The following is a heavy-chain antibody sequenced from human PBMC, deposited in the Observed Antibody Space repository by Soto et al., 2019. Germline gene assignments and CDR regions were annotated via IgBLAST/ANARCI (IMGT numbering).Heavy chain of an antibody. Sequence: SETLSLSCPVSGCSISSGGYYWSWIRQHPGKGLEWIGYIYYSGSTYYNPSLKSRVTISVDTSKNQFSLKLSSVTAADTAVYYCASRQRGYSYGYRYYHYGMDVWGQGTTVTVSS. CDR3: ASRQRGYSYGYRYYHYGMDV. CDR1: GCSISSGGYY. CDR2: IYYSGST. V-gene: IGHV4-31*03. J-gene: IGHJ6*02. D-gene: IGHD5-18*01.